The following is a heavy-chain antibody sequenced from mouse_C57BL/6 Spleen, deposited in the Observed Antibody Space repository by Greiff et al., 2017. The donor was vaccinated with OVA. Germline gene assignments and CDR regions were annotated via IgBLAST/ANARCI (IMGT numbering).Heavy chain of an antibody. D-gene: IGHD3-3*01. Sequence: EVKLMESGGGLVKPGGSLKLSCAASGFTFSDYGMHWVRQAPEKGLEWVAYISSGSSTIYYADTVKGRFTISRDNAKNTLFLQMTSLRSEDTAMYYCARRALSPRYFDVWGTGTTVTVSS. CDR1: GFTFSDYG. CDR2: ISSGSSTI. CDR3: ARRALSPRYFDV. V-gene: IGHV5-17*01. J-gene: IGHJ1*03.